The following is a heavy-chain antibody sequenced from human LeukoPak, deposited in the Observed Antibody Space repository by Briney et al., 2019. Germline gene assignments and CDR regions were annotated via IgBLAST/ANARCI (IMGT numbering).Heavy chain of an antibody. CDR2: ISGSGGTT. D-gene: IGHD2-21*02. Sequence: GGSLRLSCAASGFTFYTYAMNWVRQAPGKGLQWVAAISGSGGTTYYADSVKGRFTISRDNSKNTVYLQLSSLRADDTAVYYCAKDPSDFLVDCWGQGTLVTVSS. CDR1: GFTFYTYA. V-gene: IGHV3-23*01. J-gene: IGHJ4*02. CDR3: AKDPSDFLVDC.